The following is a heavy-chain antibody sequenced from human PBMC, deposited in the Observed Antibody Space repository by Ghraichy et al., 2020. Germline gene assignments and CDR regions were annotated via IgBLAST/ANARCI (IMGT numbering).Heavy chain of an antibody. J-gene: IGHJ4*02. D-gene: IGHD2-21*01. Sequence: LSLTCAASGFTFSSYWMHWVRQAPGKGLVWVSRINSDGSTTTYADSGKGRFTISRDNAKNTLYLQMNSLRAEDTAVYYCARGLVVGATIDYWGQGTLVTVSS. V-gene: IGHV3-74*01. CDR1: GFTFSSYW. CDR3: ARGLVVGATIDY. CDR2: INSDGSTT.